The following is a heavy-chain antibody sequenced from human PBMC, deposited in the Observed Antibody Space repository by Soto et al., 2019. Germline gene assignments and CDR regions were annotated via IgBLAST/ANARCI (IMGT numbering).Heavy chain of an antibody. D-gene: IGHD2-15*01. V-gene: IGHV4-38-2*01. J-gene: IGHJ2*01. CDR3: ARGLVGAGSGGGNVDL. CDR2: IYHSGST. CDR1: GYSISSGYY. Sequence: SETLSLTCAVSGYSISSGYYWGWIRQPPGKGLEWIGSIYHSGSTYYNPSLKSRVTISVDTSKNQFSLKLSSVTAADTAVYYWARGLVGAGSGGGNVDLWCRGTLVT.